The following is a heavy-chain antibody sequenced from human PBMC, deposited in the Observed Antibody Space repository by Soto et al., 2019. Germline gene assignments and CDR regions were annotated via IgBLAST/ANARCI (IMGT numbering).Heavy chain of an antibody. CDR1: GVSISSGGYS. V-gene: IGHV4-31*03. Sequence: LSLTCPVSGVSISSGGYSWSSIRQHPGKGLEWIGYIYYSGSTYYNPSLKSRVTISVDTSKNQFSLKLSSVTAADTAVYYCARESLRSWFDPWGQGTLVTVSS. D-gene: IGHD4-17*01. CDR2: IYYSGST. CDR3: ARESLRSWFDP. J-gene: IGHJ5*02.